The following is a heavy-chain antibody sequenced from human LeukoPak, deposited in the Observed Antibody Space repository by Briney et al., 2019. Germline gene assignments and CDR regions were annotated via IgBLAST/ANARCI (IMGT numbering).Heavy chain of an antibody. CDR1: GGSISSYY. J-gene: IGHJ4*02. D-gene: IGHD5-12*01. CDR2: IYYSGST. CDR3: ARVIGYSGYDAFDY. V-gene: IGHV4-59*01. Sequence: SETLSLTCTVSGGSISSYYWSWIRQPPGKGLEWIGYIYYSGSTNYNPSLKSRVTISVDTSKNQFSLKLSSVTAADTAVYYCARVIGYSGYDAFDYWGQGTLVTASS.